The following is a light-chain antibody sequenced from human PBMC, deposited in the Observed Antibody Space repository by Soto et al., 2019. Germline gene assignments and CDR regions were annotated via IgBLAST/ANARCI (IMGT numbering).Light chain of an antibody. V-gene: IGLV1-44*01. CDR2: NND. J-gene: IGLJ2*01. Sequence: QSVLTQPPSASGTPGQRVTISCSGSSSNIGANPINWYQQLTGTAPKLLIYNNDQRPSGVPDRFSASKYGTSASLAISGLQSEDEADYYCEAWDDSLYGAVLGGGTKVTVL. CDR3: EAWDDSLYGAV. CDR1: SSNIGANP.